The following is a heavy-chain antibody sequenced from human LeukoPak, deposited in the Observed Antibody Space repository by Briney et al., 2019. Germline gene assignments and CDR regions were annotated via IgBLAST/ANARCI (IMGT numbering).Heavy chain of an antibody. CDR2: ISGSGGST. CDR1: GFTFSSYA. J-gene: IGHJ4*02. V-gene: IGHV3-23*01. CDR3: AREGYYGSGSPPSLYFDY. D-gene: IGHD3-10*01. Sequence: GGSLRLSCAASGFTFSSYAMSWVRQAPGKGLEWVSAISGSGGSTFYADSVKGRFTISRDNSRSTLYLQMNSLRPEDTAIYYCAREGYYGSGSPPSLYFDYWGQGTLVTVSS.